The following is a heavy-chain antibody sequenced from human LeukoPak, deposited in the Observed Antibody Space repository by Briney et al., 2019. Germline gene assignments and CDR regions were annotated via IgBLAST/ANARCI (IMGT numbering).Heavy chain of an antibody. CDR1: GGTFSSYA. D-gene: IGHD5-12*01. CDR3: ASGGGYSGYDWFDY. CDR2: IIPIFGTA. J-gene: IGHJ4*02. V-gene: IGHV1-69*01. Sequence: SVRVSCKASGGTFSSYAIRWVRQAPGQGLEWMGGIIPIFGTANYAQKFQGRVTITADESTSTAYMELSSLRSEDTAVYYCASGGGYSGYDWFDYWGQGTLVTVSS.